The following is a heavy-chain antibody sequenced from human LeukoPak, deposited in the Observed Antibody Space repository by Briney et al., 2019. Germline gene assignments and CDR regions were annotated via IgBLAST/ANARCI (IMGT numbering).Heavy chain of an antibody. CDR2: ISYDANDK. CDR3: ARDVSVVVLSSTPTQIDY. J-gene: IGHJ4*02. Sequence: GGSLRLSCAASGFTFSNYAMHWVRQAPGKGLEWVAVISYDANDKYYADSVKGRFTISRDNSKNTLYLQMNNLRAEDTAVYYCARDVSVVVLSSTPTQIDYWGQGTLVTVSS. D-gene: IGHD3-22*01. V-gene: IGHV3-30*04. CDR1: GFTFSNYA.